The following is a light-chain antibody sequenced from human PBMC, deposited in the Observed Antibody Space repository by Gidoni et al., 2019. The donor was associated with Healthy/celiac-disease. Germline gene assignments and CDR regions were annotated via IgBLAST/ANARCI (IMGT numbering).Light chain of an antibody. J-gene: IGLJ2*01. CDR3: SSYAGSNNVV. CDR2: EVS. CDR1: SSDVGGYNY. Sequence: QSALTQPPSASGSPGQSVTISCTGTSSDVGGYNYVSWYHQPPGKAPKLMIYEVSKRPSGVPDRFSGSKSGNTASLTVSGLQAEDEADYYCSSYAGSNNVVFGGGTKLTVL. V-gene: IGLV2-8*01.